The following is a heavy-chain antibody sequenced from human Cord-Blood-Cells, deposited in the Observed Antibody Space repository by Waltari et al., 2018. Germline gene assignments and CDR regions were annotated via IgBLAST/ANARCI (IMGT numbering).Heavy chain of an antibody. J-gene: IGHJ4*02. CDR1: GGTVSSYA. CDR3: ARDSSSYFDY. V-gene: IGHV1-69*01. Sequence: QAQLVQSGAEVKKPGSSVKVFCKASGGTVSSYAISWVRQATGQGLGWMGGIIPIFGTANYAQKFQGRVTITADESTSTAYMELSSLRSEDTAVYYCARDSSSYFDYWGQGTLVTVSS. CDR2: IIPIFGTA. D-gene: IGHD6-6*01.